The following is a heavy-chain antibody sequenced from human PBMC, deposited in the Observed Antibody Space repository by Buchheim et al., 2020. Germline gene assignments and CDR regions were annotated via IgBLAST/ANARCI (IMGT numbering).Heavy chain of an antibody. CDR3: ARGPSYYYDSSGYHLDY. CDR2: INHSGST. J-gene: IGHJ4*02. CDR1: GGSFSGYY. D-gene: IGHD3-22*01. Sequence: QVQLQQWGAGLLKPSETLSFTCAVYGGSFSGYYWSWIRQPPGKGLEWIGEINHSGSTNYNPSLKSRVTISVDTSKNQFSLKLRSVTAADTAVYYCARGPSYYYDSSGYHLDYWGEGTL. V-gene: IGHV4-34*01.